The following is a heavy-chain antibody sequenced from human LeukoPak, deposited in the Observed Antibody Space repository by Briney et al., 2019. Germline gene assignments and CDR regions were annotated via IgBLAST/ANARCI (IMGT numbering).Heavy chain of an antibody. CDR1: GYSISRGYY. Sequence: SETLSLTCTVSGYSISRGYYWGWIRQPPGKGLGWIGSIYHSGSTYYNPSLKSRVTISVDTSKNQFSLKLCSVTAADTAVYYCARVYGDYGPNWFDPWGQGTLVTVSS. J-gene: IGHJ5*02. CDR3: ARVYGDYGPNWFDP. V-gene: IGHV4-38-2*02. CDR2: IYHSGST. D-gene: IGHD4-17*01.